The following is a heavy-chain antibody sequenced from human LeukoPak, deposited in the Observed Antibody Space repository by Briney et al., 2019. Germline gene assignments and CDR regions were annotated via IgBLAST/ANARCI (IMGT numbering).Heavy chain of an antibody. V-gene: IGHV1-69*05. Sequence: EASVKVSCKASGGTFSSYAISWVRQAPGQGLEWMGGIIPIFGTANYAQKFQGRVTITTDESTSTAYMELSSLRSEDTAVYYCARDLIGGEMATTDPKNGFDLWGRGTLVTVSS. CDR2: IIPIFGTA. D-gene: IGHD5-24*01. CDR1: GGTFSSYA. J-gene: IGHJ2*01. CDR3: ARDLIGGEMATTDPKNGFDL.